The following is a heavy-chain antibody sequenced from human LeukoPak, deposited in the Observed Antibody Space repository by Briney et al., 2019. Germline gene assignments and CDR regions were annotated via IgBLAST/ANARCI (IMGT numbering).Heavy chain of an antibody. CDR1: GFTFSSYG. D-gene: IGHD6-19*01. V-gene: IGHV3-23*01. J-gene: IGHJ3*02. Sequence: GGSLRLSCAASGFTFSSYGMHWVRQAPGKGLEWVSAISGSGGSTYYADSVKGRFTISRDNSKNTLYLQMNSLRAEDTAVYYCAKEYSSGWYGGDAFDIWGQGTMVTVSS. CDR2: ISGSGGST. CDR3: AKEYSSGWYGGDAFDI.